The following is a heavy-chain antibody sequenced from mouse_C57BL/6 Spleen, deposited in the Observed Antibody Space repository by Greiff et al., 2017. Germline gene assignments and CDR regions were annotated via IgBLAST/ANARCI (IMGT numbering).Heavy chain of an antibody. Sequence: QVHVKQSGPELVKPGASVKISCKASGYSFTSYYIHWVKQRPGQGLEWIGWIYPGSGNTKYNEKFKGKATLTAETSSSTAYMQLSSLTSEDSAVYYCAVATPFDYWGQGTTLTVSS. J-gene: IGHJ2*01. CDR2: IYPGSGNT. CDR1: GYSFTSYY. D-gene: IGHD1-1*02. CDR3: AVATPFDY. V-gene: IGHV1-66*01.